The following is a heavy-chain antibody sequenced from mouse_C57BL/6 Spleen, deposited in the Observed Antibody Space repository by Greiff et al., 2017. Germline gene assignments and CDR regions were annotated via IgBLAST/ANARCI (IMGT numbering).Heavy chain of an antibody. D-gene: IGHD1-1*01. CDR3: ASGDYSTVVATGFDAMDY. CDR1: GYPFTGYW. J-gene: IGHJ4*01. V-gene: IGHV1-9*01. CDR2: ILPGSGST. Sequence: VKLKESGAELMKPGASVKLSCKATGYPFTGYWIEWVKQRPGHGLAWIGEILPGSGSTNYNEKFKGKATFPAATSSNTAYMQLSSLTTEDSAIYYWASGDYSTVVATGFDAMDYWGQGTSVTVSS.